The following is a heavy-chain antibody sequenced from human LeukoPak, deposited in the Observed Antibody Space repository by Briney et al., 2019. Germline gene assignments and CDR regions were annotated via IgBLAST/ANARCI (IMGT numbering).Heavy chain of an antibody. CDR3: ARTYYDILTSYNPYFDY. V-gene: IGHV3-21*01. Sequence: KPGGTLRLSCAASGFTFSSYGMSWVRQAPGKGLEWVASITSTSVSTYYADSVKGRFTISRDNAKNSLYLQMNSLRAEDAAVYYCARTYYDILTSYNPYFDYWGQGTLVTVSS. CDR2: ITSTSVST. J-gene: IGHJ4*02. CDR1: GFTFSSYG. D-gene: IGHD3-9*01.